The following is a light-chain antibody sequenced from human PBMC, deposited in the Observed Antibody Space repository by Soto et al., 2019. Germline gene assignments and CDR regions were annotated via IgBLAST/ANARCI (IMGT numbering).Light chain of an antibody. CDR1: QSINSIY. Sequence: EIVLTQSPGTLSLSPGERATLSCRASQSINSIYLAWYQQKPGQAPKLLIHGASNRATDIPDRFSGNGSGTDFTFTISRLEPEDFAVYYCQQYGSSRWTFGQGTKVDIK. V-gene: IGKV3-20*01. CDR2: GAS. CDR3: QQYGSSRWT. J-gene: IGKJ1*01.